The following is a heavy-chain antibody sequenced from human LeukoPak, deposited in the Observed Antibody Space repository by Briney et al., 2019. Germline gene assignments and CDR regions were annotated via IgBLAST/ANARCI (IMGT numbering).Heavy chain of an antibody. J-gene: IGHJ4*02. CDR2: ISSGGSTI. CDR1: GFIFSSYE. D-gene: IGHD2-15*01. CDR3: AREVGGGSSSPAFDY. Sequence: GGSLRLSCAASGFIFSSYEMNWVRQAPGKGLEWVSYISSGGSTIYYADSVKGRFTISRDNAKNSLYLQMNSLRAEDTAVYYCAREVGGGSSSPAFDYWGQGTLVTVSS. V-gene: IGHV3-48*03.